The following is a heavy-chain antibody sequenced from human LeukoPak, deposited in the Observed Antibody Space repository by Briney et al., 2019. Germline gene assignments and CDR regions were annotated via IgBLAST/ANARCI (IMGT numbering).Heavy chain of an antibody. CDR2: INWNGGST. Sequence: GGSLRLSCAASAFRFDDHGMSWVRQVPGKGLEWVSGINWNGGSTGYADSVKGRFTISRDNAKNSLYLDMNSLRAEDTALYYCARIASIYGSGRNYYYYHFAMDVSGQGTTVTVSS. CDR1: AFRFDDHG. CDR3: ARIASIYGSGRNYYYYHFAMDV. V-gene: IGHV3-20*04. D-gene: IGHD3-10*01. J-gene: IGHJ6*02.